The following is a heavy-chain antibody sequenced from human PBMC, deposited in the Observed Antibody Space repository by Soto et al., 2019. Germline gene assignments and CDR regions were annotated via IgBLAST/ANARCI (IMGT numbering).Heavy chain of an antibody. J-gene: IGHJ6*02. CDR1: GGTFSSYA. Sequence: ASVKVSCKASGGTFSSYAISWVRQAPGQGLEWMGGIIPILGIANYAQKFQGRVTITADKSTSTAYMELSSLRSEDTAVYYCARDGRAYSSSHYYYYYGMDVWGQGTTVTVSS. D-gene: IGHD6-6*01. V-gene: IGHV1-69*10. CDR2: IIPILGIA. CDR3: ARDGRAYSSSHYYYYYGMDV.